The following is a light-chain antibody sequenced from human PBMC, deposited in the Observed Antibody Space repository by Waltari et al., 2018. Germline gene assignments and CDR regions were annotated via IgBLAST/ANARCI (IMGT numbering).Light chain of an antibody. Sequence: QTVVTQEPSLSVSPGGTVTLTCALSSDSLSTTSYVSWYQQSPGQTPRTFVYKTNIRSSGVPDRFSGSSLGNKAALIITGAQADDECDYYCLVYMGSGIWVFGGGTKLTVL. CDR2: KTN. CDR1: SDSLSTTSY. V-gene: IGLV8-61*01. CDR3: LVYMGSGIWV. J-gene: IGLJ3*02.